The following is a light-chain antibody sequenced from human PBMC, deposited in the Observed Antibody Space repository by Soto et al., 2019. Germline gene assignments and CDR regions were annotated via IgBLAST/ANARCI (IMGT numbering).Light chain of an antibody. CDR3: KSYAGSNTYV. Sequence: LTQPPSASGSPRQSVTISCTGTKNDIGVYDFVSWYQHHPGKAPRLIIYEVVQRPSGVPDRFSGSKSGNTASLTVSGLQAADEADYFCKSYAGSNTYVFGSGTKVTVL. CDR1: KNDIGVYDF. J-gene: IGLJ1*01. V-gene: IGLV2-8*01. CDR2: EVV.